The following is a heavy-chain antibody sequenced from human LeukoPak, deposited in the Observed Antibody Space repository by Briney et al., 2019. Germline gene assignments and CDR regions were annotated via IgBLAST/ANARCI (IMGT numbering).Heavy chain of an antibody. D-gene: IGHD4-17*01. Sequence: GGSLRLSCAASGFSFSSYWMTWVRQPPGKGPEGVANIRQDESERYSADSVKGRFTISRDNSKNTLYLQMNSLRAEATAVYYCAGINDYGDPTGAFDIWGQGTMVTVSS. V-gene: IGHV3-7*01. J-gene: IGHJ3*02. CDR3: AGINDYGDPTGAFDI. CDR1: GFSFSSYW. CDR2: IRQDESER.